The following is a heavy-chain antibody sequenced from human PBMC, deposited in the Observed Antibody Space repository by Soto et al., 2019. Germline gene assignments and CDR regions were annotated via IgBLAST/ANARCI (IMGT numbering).Heavy chain of an antibody. D-gene: IGHD2-8*01. V-gene: IGHV1-18*01. CDR2: ISAYNGNT. CDR3: ASSFISSQWRYGMDV. J-gene: IGHJ6*02. CDR1: GYTFTSYG. Sequence: QVQLVQSRAEVKKPGASVKVSCKASGYTFTSYGISWVRQAPGQGLEWMGWISAYNGNTNYAQKLQGRVTMTTDTSTSTAYMELRSLRSDDTAVYDCASSFISSQWRYGMDVWGQGTTVTVSS.